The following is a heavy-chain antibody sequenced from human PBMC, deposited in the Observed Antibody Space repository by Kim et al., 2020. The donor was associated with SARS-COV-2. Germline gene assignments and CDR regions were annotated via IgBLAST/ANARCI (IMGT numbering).Heavy chain of an antibody. Sequence: SETLSLTCAVYGGSFSGYYWSWIRQPPGKGLEWIGEINHSGSTNYNPSLKSRVTISVDTSKNQFSLKLSSVTAADTAVYYCARGCFEEDYYDSSGYFFDYWGQGTLVTVSS. CDR3: ARGCFEEDYYDSSGYFFDY. V-gene: IGHV4-34*01. J-gene: IGHJ4*02. CDR1: GGSFSGYY. D-gene: IGHD3-22*01. CDR2: INHSGST.